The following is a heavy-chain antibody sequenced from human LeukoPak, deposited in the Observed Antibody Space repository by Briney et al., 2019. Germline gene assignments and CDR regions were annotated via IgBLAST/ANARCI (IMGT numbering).Heavy chain of an antibody. CDR3: ARGPRYDSRGYTLLFDY. J-gene: IGHJ4*02. Sequence: SETLSLTCTVSGGSISSHYWSWIRQPPGKGLEWIGYIYYSGSTNYNPSLKSRVTISVDTSKNQFSLKLSSVTAADTAVYYCARGPRYDSRGYTLLFDYWGQGTLVTVSS. CDR1: GGSISSHY. CDR2: IYYSGST. V-gene: IGHV4-59*11. D-gene: IGHD3-22*01.